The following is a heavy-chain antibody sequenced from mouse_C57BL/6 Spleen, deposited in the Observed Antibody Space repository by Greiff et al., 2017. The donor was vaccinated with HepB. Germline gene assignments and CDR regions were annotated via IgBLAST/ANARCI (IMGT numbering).Heavy chain of an antibody. V-gene: IGHV1-64*01. CDR3: ARGEGYYDYDGGY. CDR2: IHTNSGST. Sequence: QVQLQQPGAELVKPGASVKLSCKASGYTFTSYWMHWVKQRPGQGLEWIGMIHTNSGSTNYNEKFKSKATLTVDKSSSTAYMQLSSLTSEDSAVYYCARGEGYYDYDGGYWGQGTTLTVSS. J-gene: IGHJ2*01. D-gene: IGHD2-4*01. CDR1: GYTFTSYW.